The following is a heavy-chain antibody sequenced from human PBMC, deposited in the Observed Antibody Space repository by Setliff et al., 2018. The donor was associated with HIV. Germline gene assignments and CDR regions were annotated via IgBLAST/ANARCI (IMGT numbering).Heavy chain of an antibody. D-gene: IGHD1-7*01. CDR2: INHSGST. CDR1: GGSFSGYY. J-gene: IGHJ4*02. CDR3: ARIGTPRTIDY. Sequence: PSETLSLTCAVYGGSFSGYYWSWIRQPPGKGLEWIGEINHSGSTNYNPSLKSRVTISVDTSKNQFSLKLSSVTAADTAVYYCARIGTPRTIDYWGQGTLVTVSS. V-gene: IGHV4-34*01.